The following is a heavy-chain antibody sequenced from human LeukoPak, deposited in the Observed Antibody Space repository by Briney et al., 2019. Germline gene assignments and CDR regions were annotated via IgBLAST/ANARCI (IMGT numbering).Heavy chain of an antibody. Sequence: SETLSLTCAVYDGSFSGFYWSWIRQPPGKGLEWIGEVHHSGSITYNPSLRSRLTISVDTSKNQFSLKLSSVTAADTAVYYCAKGKHNGRFTGFFDPWDQGILVTVSS. CDR3: AKGKHNGRFTGFFDP. CDR2: VHHSGSI. D-gene: IGHD2-21*01. V-gene: IGHV4-34*01. CDR1: DGSFSGFY. J-gene: IGHJ5*02.